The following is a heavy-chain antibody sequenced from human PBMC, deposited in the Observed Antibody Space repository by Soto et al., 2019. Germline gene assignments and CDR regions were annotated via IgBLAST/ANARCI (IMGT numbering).Heavy chain of an antibody. CDR1: GFSFSTYA. CDR3: ARSIAVAGLDY. V-gene: IGHV3-30-3*01. Sequence: GGSLRLSCATSGFSFSTYAIHWVRQAPGKGLDWVAVISNDGSKRYYAQSVKGRFTISRDNSNNTVDLQMNGLRAEDTALYYCARSIAVAGLDYWGPGTLVTVSS. CDR2: ISNDGSKR. J-gene: IGHJ4*02. D-gene: IGHD6-19*01.